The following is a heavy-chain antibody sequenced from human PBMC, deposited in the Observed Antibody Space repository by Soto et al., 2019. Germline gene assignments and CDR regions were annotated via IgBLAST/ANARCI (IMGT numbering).Heavy chain of an antibody. CDR3: VRSREGDKLVADY. Sequence: EAQLVESGGGLVQPGGSLRLSCAASGFTFSGYWMHWVRQAPERGLVWVSRINGDGSTTSYADSVKGRFTISRDNAKNTLYLQMNSLRAEDTAVYSCVRSREGDKLVADYWGQGTLVTVSS. CDR1: GFTFSGYW. CDR2: INGDGSTT. D-gene: IGHD6-13*01. J-gene: IGHJ4*02. V-gene: IGHV3-74*01.